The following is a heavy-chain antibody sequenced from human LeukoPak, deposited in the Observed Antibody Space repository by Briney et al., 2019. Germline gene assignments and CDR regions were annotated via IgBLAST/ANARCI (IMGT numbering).Heavy chain of an antibody. CDR3: AKEIGAIGLPDFDY. J-gene: IGHJ4*02. CDR2: MSGGGDT. Sequence: PGGSLRLSCGASGFSFSNYAMSWVRQDPGKGLEWVSGMSGGGDTFYSDSVKGRFTISIDNAKKTVYLQMNTLGAADKAIYYCAKEIGAIGLPDFDYWGQGSLVTVSS. V-gene: IGHV3-23*01. D-gene: IGHD2/OR15-2a*01. CDR1: GFSFSNYA.